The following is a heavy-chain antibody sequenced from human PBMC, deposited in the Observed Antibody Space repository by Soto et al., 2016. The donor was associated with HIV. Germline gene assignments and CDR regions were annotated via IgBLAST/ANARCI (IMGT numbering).Heavy chain of an antibody. V-gene: IGHV3-23*01. Sequence: EVQLLESGGGLVQPGGPVRLSCAASGFTFSSYAMSWVRQAPGKGLEWVSAISGSGGSTYYADSVKGRFTISRDNSKNTLYLQMNSLRAEDTAVYYCAKERSGSSHGGYYFDYWGQGTLVTVSS. CDR3: AKERSGSSHGGYYFDY. J-gene: IGHJ4*02. CDR1: GFTFSSYA. CDR2: ISGSGGST. D-gene: IGHD1-26*01.